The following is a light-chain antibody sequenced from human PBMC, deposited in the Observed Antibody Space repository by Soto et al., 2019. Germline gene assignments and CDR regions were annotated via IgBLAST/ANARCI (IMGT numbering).Light chain of an antibody. CDR1: QSVSSY. CDR3: QQRFNWPIT. CDR2: DAS. V-gene: IGKV3-11*01. J-gene: IGKJ5*01. Sequence: EIVLTQSPATLSLSPGERATLSCRASQSVSSYLAWYQHKPGQAPMLLIYDASNRATGIPARFSGSGSGTDFTLTISSLEPEDFAVYYCQQRFNWPITFGQGTRLEIK.